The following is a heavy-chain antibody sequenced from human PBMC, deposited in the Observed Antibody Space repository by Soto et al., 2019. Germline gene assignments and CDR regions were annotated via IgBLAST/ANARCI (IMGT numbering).Heavy chain of an antibody. D-gene: IGHD2-8*02. CDR2: INAGNGNT. V-gene: IGHV1-3*01. CDR1: GYTFTSYA. CDR3: VFGGVVYAKKTYKWFDP. J-gene: IGHJ5*02. Sequence: ASVKVSCKASGYTFTSYAMHWVRQPPGQRFEWMGWINAGNGNTKYSQKFQGRVTITRDTSASTAYMELSSLRSEDTAVYYCVFGGVVYAKKTYKWFDPWGQGTLVTVSS.